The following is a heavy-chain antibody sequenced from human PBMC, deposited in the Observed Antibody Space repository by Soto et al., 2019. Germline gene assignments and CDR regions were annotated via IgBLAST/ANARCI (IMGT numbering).Heavy chain of an antibody. Sequence: SETLSLTCTVSGGSVSSGSYYWSWIRQPPGKGLEWIGYIYYSGSTNYNPSLKSRVTISVDTSKNQFSLKLSSVTAADTAVHYCARGYSTVTTYWYDPWGQGTLVTVSS. J-gene: IGHJ5*02. D-gene: IGHD4-17*01. CDR1: GGSVSSGSYY. CDR2: IYYSGST. CDR3: ARGYSTVTTYWYDP. V-gene: IGHV4-61*01.